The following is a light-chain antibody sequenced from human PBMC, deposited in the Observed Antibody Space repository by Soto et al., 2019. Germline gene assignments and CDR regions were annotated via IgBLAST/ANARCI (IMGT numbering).Light chain of an antibody. V-gene: IGKV3-15*01. Sequence: EIVMAQSPVTLSVSPGERAALSCRASQSVSSNVAWYQQKPGQAPRLLMYGGSTRATGIPGRFSGSGSGTEFTLTISSLQSEDFAVYCCQQYNKWPRTFGQGTKVDIK. CDR1: QSVSSN. CDR2: GGS. CDR3: QQYNKWPRT. J-gene: IGKJ1*01.